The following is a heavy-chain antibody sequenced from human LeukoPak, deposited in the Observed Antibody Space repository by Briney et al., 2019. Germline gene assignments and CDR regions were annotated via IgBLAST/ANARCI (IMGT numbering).Heavy chain of an antibody. J-gene: IGHJ4*02. Sequence: GGSLRLSCAASGFLLSSYSINWVRQAPGKGLEWVSYISSSGGAVYYVDSVKGRFTVSRDNAKNSLFLQMNSPRAEDTAVYYCVRVKGSYFDYWGQEALVTVSS. CDR2: ISSSGGAV. D-gene: IGHD2-15*01. CDR3: VRVKGSYFDY. CDR1: GFLLSSYS. V-gene: IGHV3-48*01.